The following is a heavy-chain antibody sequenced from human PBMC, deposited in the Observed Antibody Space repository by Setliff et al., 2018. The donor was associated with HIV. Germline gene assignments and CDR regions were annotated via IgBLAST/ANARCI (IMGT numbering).Heavy chain of an antibody. CDR3: ARDLGRITLSGVNEGWFDP. Sequence: KPSETLSLTCTVSGGSISRYYWSWIRQPPGKGLEWIGYIYYSGSTNYNPSLKSRVTISLDTSKNQVFLKLTSVTAADTAVYYCARDLGRITLSGVNEGWFDPWGQGTLVTVSS. V-gene: IGHV4-59*01. CDR1: GGSISRYY. D-gene: IGHD3-3*01. CDR2: IYYSGST. J-gene: IGHJ5*02.